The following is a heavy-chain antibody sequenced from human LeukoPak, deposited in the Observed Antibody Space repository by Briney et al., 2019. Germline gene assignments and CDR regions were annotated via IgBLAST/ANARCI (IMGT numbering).Heavy chain of an antibody. J-gene: IGHJ5*02. Sequence: ASVKVSCKTSGYAFINYYIHWVRLAPGQGLQWMGWVNPKSGATNYAQSFQGRVALTTDTSISTAFMELSNLRPDDTAIYFCARSVTYNWFDPWGQGTRVTVSS. D-gene: IGHD2-21*02. CDR3: ARSVTYNWFDP. CDR2: VNPKSGAT. CDR1: GYAFINYY. V-gene: IGHV1-2*02.